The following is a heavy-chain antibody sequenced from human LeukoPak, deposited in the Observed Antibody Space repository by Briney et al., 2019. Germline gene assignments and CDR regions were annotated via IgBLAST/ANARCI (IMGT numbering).Heavy chain of an antibody. CDR2: IHASGTT. Sequence: SETLSLTCTISGVSLGSNYWSWIRQPAGKGLEWIGRIHASGTTNYDPSLKSRVIISVDTSKNQFSLKLSSVTAADTAVYYCASGRRDAFDIWGQGTMVTVSS. J-gene: IGHJ3*02. D-gene: IGHD5-24*01. V-gene: IGHV4-4*07. CDR1: GVSLGSNY. CDR3: ASGRRDAFDI.